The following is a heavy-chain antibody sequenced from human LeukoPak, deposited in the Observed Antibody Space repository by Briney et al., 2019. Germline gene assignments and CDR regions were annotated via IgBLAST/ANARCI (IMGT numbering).Heavy chain of an antibody. V-gene: IGHV4-38-2*01. Sequence: SETLSLTCAVSGYSISSGYYWGWIRQPPGKGLEWIGSIYHSGSTYYNPSLKSRVTISVDTSKNQFSLKLSSVTAADTAVYYCARSYRDGYNFLDYWGQGTLVTVSS. J-gene: IGHJ4*02. CDR1: GYSISSGYY. CDR3: ARSYRDGYNFLDY. D-gene: IGHD5-24*01. CDR2: IYHSGST.